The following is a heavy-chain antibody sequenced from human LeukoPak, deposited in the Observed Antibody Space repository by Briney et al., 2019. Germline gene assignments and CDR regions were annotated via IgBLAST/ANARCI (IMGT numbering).Heavy chain of an antibody. CDR1: GYTFTSYD. V-gene: IGHV1-8*01. CDR2: MNPNSGNT. Sequence: ASVKVSCKASGYTFTSYDINWVRQATGQGLEWMGWMNPNSGNTGYAQKFQGRVTMTRDTSISTAYMELSRLRSDDTAVYYCARAGRDGYNLDYWGQGTLVTVSS. CDR3: ARAGRDGYNLDY. D-gene: IGHD5-24*01. J-gene: IGHJ4*02.